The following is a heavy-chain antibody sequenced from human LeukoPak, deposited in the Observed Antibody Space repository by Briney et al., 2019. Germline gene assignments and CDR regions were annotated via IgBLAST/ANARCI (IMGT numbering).Heavy chain of an antibody. CDR1: GGSFSGYY. V-gene: IGHV4-34*01. CDR2: INHSGST. CDR3: AGLRLTAYHLSNYYCMYD. Sequence: SETPSLTCAVYGGSFSGYYCSWIRQPPGKGLEWIGEINHSGSTNYNPSLKSRVTISVDTSKNQFSLKLSSVTAADTAVYYCAGLRLTAYHLSNYYCMYDWGQGTTVTVSS. D-gene: IGHD3-9*01. J-gene: IGHJ6*02.